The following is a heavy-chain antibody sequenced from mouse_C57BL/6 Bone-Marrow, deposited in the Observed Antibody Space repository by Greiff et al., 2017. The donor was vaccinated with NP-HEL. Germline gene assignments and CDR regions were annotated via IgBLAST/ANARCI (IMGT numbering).Heavy chain of an antibody. V-gene: IGHV14-4*01. Sequence: VQLQQSGAELVRPGASVKLSCTASGFNIKDDYMHWVKQRPEQGLEWIGWIDPENGDTEYASKFQGKAPITADTSSNTPYLQLSSLTSEDTAVYYCTTDYSNYGEIFFFAYWGQGTLVTVSA. D-gene: IGHD2-5*01. J-gene: IGHJ3*01. CDR1: GFNIKDDY. CDR3: TTDYSNYGEIFFFAY. CDR2: IDPENGDT.